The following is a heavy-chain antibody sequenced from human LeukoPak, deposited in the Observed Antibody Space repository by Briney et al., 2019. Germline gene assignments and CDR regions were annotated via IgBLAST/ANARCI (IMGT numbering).Heavy chain of an antibody. D-gene: IGHD4-17*01. Sequence: GRSLRLSCAASGFTFSSYGMHWFRQAPGKGLEWVAVISYDGSNKYYADSVEGRFTISRDNSKNTLYLQMNSLRAEDTAVYYCAKPYGDPDYWGQGTLVTVSS. CDR3: AKPYGDPDY. J-gene: IGHJ4*02. CDR2: ISYDGSNK. CDR1: GFTFSSYG. V-gene: IGHV3-30*18.